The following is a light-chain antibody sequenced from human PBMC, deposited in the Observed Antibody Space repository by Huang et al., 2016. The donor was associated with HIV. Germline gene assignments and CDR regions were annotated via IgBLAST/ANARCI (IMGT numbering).Light chain of an antibody. CDR2: GAS. CDR1: QSVSSD. J-gene: IGKJ2*01. CDR3: QQRSDWPRT. Sequence: EIVLTQSPATLSLSPGERATLSCRASQSVSSDLDWYQQKAGQAPRLLIYGASNSATGIPARFSGSGSGTDFTLTISSLEPEDFAVYYCQQRSDWPRTFGQGTKLEIK. V-gene: IGKV3-11*01.